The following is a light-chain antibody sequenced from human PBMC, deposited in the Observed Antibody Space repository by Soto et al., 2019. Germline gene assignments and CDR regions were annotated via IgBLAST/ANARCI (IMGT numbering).Light chain of an antibody. CDR1: QGITSA. Sequence: AIQLTQSPSSLSASVGDRVTITCRATQGITSAFAWYQQTPGKPPKLLVYDVSTLENGVPSRFSGGGSGTDFTLTISNLLTEDFATYYCHQFDSLPFTFGGGTRVEI. CDR2: DVS. V-gene: IGKV1-13*02. J-gene: IGKJ4*01. CDR3: HQFDSLPFT.